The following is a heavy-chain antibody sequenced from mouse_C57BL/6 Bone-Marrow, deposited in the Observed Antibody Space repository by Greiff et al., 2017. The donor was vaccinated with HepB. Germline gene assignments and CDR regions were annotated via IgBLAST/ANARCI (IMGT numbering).Heavy chain of an antibody. CDR1: GYTFTSYW. CDR2: IVPSDSYN. J-gene: IGHJ1*03. Sequence: QVQLQQPGAELVKPGASVKLSCKASGYTFTSYWMQWVKQRPGQGLEWIGEIVPSDSYNNYKQKFKGKATLTVDTSSSTAYMQLSSLTSEDSAVYDCAEYYYGSSGYFDVWGTGTTVTVSS. V-gene: IGHV1-50*01. CDR3: AEYYYGSSGYFDV. D-gene: IGHD1-1*01.